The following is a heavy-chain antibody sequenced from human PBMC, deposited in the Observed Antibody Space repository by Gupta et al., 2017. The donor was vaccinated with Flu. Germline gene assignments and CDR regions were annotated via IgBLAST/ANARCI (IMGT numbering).Heavy chain of an antibody. V-gene: IGHV3-23*01. Sequence: APGKGLEWVSAISGSGGSTYYADSVKGRFTISRDNSKNTLYLQMNSLRAEDTAVYYCAKDYYLVPAAANFDPWGQGTLVTVSS. J-gene: IGHJ5*02. CDR3: AKDYYLVPAAANFDP. D-gene: IGHD2-2*01. CDR2: ISGSGGST.